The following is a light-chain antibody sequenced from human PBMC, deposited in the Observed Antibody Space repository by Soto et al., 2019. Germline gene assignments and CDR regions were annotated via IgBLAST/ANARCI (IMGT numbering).Light chain of an antibody. CDR3: QQSYSSPLT. V-gene: IGKV4-1*01. Sequence: DIVMTQSPDSLAVSLGERATINCKSRQSVLYSPNNKNYLAWYQQKPGTAPKLLIYASYTLQSGVPSRFSGRGSGSDFTLTISSLQPEDFATYSCQQSYSSPLTFAQGTKVDIK. CDR1: QSVLYSPNNKNY. J-gene: IGKJ1*01. CDR2: ASY.